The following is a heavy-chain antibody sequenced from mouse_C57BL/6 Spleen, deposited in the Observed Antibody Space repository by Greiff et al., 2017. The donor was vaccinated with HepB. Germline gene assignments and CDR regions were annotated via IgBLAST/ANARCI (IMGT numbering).Heavy chain of an antibody. Sequence: QVQLQHPGAELVKPGASVKLSCKASGYTFTSYWMHWVKPRPGRGLVWIGRIDPNSGGTKYNEKFKSKATLTVDKPSSTAYMQLSSLTSEDSAVYDCAREGVYYDYDDWYFDVWGTGTTVTVSS. D-gene: IGHD2-4*01. CDR2: IDPNSGGT. CDR3: AREGVYYDYDDWYFDV. J-gene: IGHJ1*03. V-gene: IGHV1-72*01. CDR1: GYTFTSYW.